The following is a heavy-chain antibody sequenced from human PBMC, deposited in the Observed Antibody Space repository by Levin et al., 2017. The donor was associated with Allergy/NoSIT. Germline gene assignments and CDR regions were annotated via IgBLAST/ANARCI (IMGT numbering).Heavy chain of an antibody. D-gene: IGHD2-15*01. V-gene: IGHV1-69*13. CDR1: GGTFSSYA. CDR2: IIPIFGTA. CDR3: ARGWPDCSGGSCYSPIDY. Sequence: SVKVSCKASGGTFSSYAISWVRQAPGQGLEWMGGIIPIFGTANYAQKFQGRVTITADESTSTAYMELSSLRSEDTAVYYCARGWPDCSGGSCYSPIDYWGQGTLVTVSS. J-gene: IGHJ4*02.